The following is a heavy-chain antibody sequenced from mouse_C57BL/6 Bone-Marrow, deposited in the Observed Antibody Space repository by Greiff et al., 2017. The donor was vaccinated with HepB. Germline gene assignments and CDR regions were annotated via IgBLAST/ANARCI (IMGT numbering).Heavy chain of an antibody. Sequence: QVQLQQPGAELVMPGASVKLSCKASGYTFTSYWMHWVKQRPGQGLEWIGEIDPSDSYTNYNQKFKGKSTLTVDKSSSTAYMQLSSLTSEDSAVYDCAREGDLLLRFPRAWFAYWGQGTLGTVSA. CDR2: IDPSDSYT. D-gene: IGHD1-1*01. CDR3: AREGDLLLRFPRAWFAY. J-gene: IGHJ3*01. CDR1: GYTFTSYW. V-gene: IGHV1-69*01.